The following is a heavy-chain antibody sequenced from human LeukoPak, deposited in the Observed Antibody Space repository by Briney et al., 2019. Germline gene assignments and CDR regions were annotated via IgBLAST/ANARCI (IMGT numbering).Heavy chain of an antibody. V-gene: IGHV4-59*08. Sequence: PSETLSLTCTVSGGSISSYYWSWIRQPPGKGLEWIGYIYYSGSTNYNPSLKSRVTISVDTSKNQFSLKLSSVTAADTAVYCCARPGALYGSEMGAFDIWGQGTMVTVSS. CDR3: ARPGALYGSEMGAFDI. J-gene: IGHJ3*02. CDR1: GGSISSYY. D-gene: IGHD3-10*01. CDR2: IYYSGST.